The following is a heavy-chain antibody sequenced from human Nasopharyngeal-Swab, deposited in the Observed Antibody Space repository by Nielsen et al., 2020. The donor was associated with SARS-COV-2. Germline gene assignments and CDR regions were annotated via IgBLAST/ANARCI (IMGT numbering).Heavy chain of an antibody. CDR3: AKDQGSSSSVAVY. V-gene: IGHV3-30*18. CDR2: ISYDGSNK. CDR1: GLTFSSYG. J-gene: IGHJ4*02. D-gene: IGHD6-13*01. Sequence: GESLKISCAASGLTFSSYGMHWVRQAPGKGLEWVAVISYDGSNKYYADSVKGRFTISRDNSKNTLYLQMNSLRAEDTAVYYCAKDQGSSSSVAVYWGQGTLVTVSS.